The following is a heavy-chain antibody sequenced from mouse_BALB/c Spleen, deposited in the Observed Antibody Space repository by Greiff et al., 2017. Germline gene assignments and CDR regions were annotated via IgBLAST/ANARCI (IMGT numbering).Heavy chain of an antibody. CDR3: AKEEVTARDGFAY. CDR2: IWGDGST. J-gene: IGHJ3*01. D-gene: IGHD2-2*01. CDR1: GFSLTSYG. V-gene: IGHV2-3*01. Sequence: QVQLKQSGPGLVAPSQCLSITCTASGFSLTSYGVSWVRQPPGKGLEWLGVIWGDGSTNYHSALISRLCISKDDSKSQVFLKLNSRQTDDKATYYCAKEEVTARDGFAYWGQGTLVTVSA.